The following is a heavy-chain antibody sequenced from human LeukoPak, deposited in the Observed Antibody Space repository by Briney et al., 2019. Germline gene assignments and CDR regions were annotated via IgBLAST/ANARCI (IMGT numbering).Heavy chain of an antibody. CDR3: ARDLVASSGWYTVAFDY. V-gene: IGHV3-11*01. Sequence: GGSLRLSCAASGFTFSGYYMSWIRQAPGKGLEWVSYISSSGSTIYYADSVKGRFTISRDNAKNSLYLQMNSLRAEDTAVYYCARDLVASSGWYTVAFDYWGQGTLVTVSS. CDR2: ISSSGSTI. CDR1: GFTFSGYY. D-gene: IGHD6-19*01. J-gene: IGHJ4*02.